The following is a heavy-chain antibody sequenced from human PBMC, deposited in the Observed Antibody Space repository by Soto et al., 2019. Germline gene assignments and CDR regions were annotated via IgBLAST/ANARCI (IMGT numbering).Heavy chain of an antibody. V-gene: IGHV3-23*01. D-gene: IGHD3-10*01. CDR2: ISGSGGST. Sequence: EVQLLESGGGLVQPGGSLRLSCAASGFTFSSYAMSWVRQAPGKGLERVSVISGSGGSTYYADSVKGRFTISRDNSKNTRYLQTNSLRGEETAVYYCAIRGSGSYYDYWGQGTLVTVSS. CDR3: AIRGSGSYYDY. J-gene: IGHJ4*02. CDR1: GFTFSSYA.